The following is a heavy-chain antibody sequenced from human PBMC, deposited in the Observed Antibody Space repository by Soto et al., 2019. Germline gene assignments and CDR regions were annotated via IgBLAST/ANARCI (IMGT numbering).Heavy chain of an antibody. J-gene: IGHJ4*02. CDR3: ASARYSSHYYIDN. D-gene: IGHD6-19*01. CDR2: IYYSGNT. CDR1: GGSITTGGYY. V-gene: IGHV4-31*03. Sequence: SETLSLTCSVSGGSITTGGYYWSWIRQHPGKGLEWIGYIYYSGNTYYNPSLKSRVTTSLDTSKNQFSLKLSSVTAADTAVYYSASARYSSHYYIDNWGKGTLVTVSS.